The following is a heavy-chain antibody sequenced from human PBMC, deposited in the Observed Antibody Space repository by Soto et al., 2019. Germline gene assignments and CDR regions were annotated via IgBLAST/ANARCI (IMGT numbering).Heavy chain of an antibody. CDR1: GYTFTAYY. J-gene: IGHJ6*02. V-gene: IGHV1-2*02. D-gene: IGHD3-10*01. Sequence: QVQLVQSGAEVKEPGDSVRVSCEASGYTFTAYYIHWVRQAPGQGLERMGWINPKFGDTTYAQDFQGRGSMTREMSISTVYMELSRRTSDDTAIYYCARNMDYYYGPGSGNGHGFWGQGTTVTVFS. CDR2: INPKFGDT. CDR3: ARNMDYYYGPGSGNGHGF.